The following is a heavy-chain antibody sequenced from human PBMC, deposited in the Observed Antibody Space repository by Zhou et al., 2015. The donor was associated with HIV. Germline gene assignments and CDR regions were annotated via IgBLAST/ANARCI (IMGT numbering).Heavy chain of an antibody. CDR3: ARDYYDGSGYYDY. J-gene: IGHJ4*02. Sequence: QVQLVQSGGELKKPGAFVKVSCKASGDTFRFYAISWVRQAPGQGLEWMGYISVYNGNTKYAQKVQGRVTMTTDTSTRTAYMEVRSLRSDDTAVYYCARDYYDGSGYYDYWGQGTLVTVSS. CDR1: GDTFRFYA. V-gene: IGHV1-18*01. CDR2: ISVYNGNT. D-gene: IGHD3-22*01.